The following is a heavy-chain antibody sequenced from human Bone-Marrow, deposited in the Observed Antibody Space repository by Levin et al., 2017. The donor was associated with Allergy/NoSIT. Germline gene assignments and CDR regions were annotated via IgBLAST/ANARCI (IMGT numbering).Heavy chain of an antibody. CDR2: ISHDGEAQ. CDR1: GFSFRNYG. Sequence: PGGSLRLSCVASGFSFRNYGMHWVRQAPGKGLEWMAVISHDGEAQYYADSMRGRFTISRDNSKNTLYLEMNNVRIDDTAVYYCTKEYQVRAGPWAFDYWGLGTLVTVSS. D-gene: IGHD1-26*01. CDR3: TKEYQVRAGPWAFDY. V-gene: IGHV3-30*18. J-gene: IGHJ4*02.